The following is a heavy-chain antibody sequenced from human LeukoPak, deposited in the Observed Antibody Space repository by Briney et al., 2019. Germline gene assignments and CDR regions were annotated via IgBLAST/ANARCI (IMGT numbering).Heavy chain of an antibody. CDR3: ARGLSEYYYMDV. D-gene: IGHD3-3*02. J-gene: IGHJ6*03. CDR2: INPNSGGT. V-gene: IGHV1-2*02. CDR1: GYTFTGYY. Sequence: ASVKVSCKASGYTFTGYYMHWVRQAPGQGLERMGWINPNSGGTNYAQKFQGRVTMTRDTSISTAYMELSRLRSDDTAVYYCARGLSEYYYMDVWGKGTTVTVSS.